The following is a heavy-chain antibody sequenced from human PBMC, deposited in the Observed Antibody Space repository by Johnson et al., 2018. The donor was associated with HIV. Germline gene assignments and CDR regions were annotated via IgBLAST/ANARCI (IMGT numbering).Heavy chain of an antibody. CDR1: GFTFSSYA. V-gene: IGHV3-23*04. CDR2: ISGSGGST. CDR3: ARLRGAFDI. D-gene: IGHD2-21*02. J-gene: IGHJ3*02. Sequence: VQLVESGGGLVQPGGSLRLSCAASGFTFSSYAMSWVRQAPGKGLEWVSAISGSGGSTYYADSVKGRFTISRENSKNTLYLQMGSLRVEDMAVYYCARLRGAFDIWGQGTMVTVSS.